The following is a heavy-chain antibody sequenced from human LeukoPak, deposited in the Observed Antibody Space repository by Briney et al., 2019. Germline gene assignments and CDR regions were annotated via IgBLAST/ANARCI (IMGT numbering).Heavy chain of an antibody. J-gene: IGHJ3*02. D-gene: IGHD5-18*01. CDR1: GFTFSSYA. V-gene: IGHV3-23*01. CDR2: ISGSGGST. CDR3: AKEARMDTAMATGAFDI. Sequence: GGSLRLSCAASGFTFSSYAMSWVRQAPGKGLEWVSAISGSGGSTYYADSVKGRFTISRDNSKNTLYLQMNSLRAEDTAVYYCAKEARMDTAMATGAFDIWGQGTMVTVSS.